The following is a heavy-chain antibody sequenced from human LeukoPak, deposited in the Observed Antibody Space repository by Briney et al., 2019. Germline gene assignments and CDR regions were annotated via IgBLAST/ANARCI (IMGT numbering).Heavy chain of an antibody. J-gene: IGHJ3*01. CDR1: GGTFSSYA. Sequence: SVKVSCKASGGTFSSYAISWVRQAPGQGLEWMGGIIPIFGTANYAQKFQGRVTITADESTSTAYMELSSLRYEDTAVYYCVRVVGLLGDAFDLWGQRSMVTVPS. V-gene: IGHV1-69*13. CDR3: VRVVGLLGDAFDL. CDR2: IIPIFGTA. D-gene: IGHD2-15*01.